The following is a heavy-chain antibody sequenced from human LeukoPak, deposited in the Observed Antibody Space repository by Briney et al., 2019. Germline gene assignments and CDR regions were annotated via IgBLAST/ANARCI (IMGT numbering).Heavy chain of an antibody. D-gene: IGHD2-15*01. J-gene: IGHJ5*02. CDR3: ARGRCGGGSCYSPWRFDP. V-gene: IGHV1-69*13. Sequence: SVKVSCKASGGTFSSYAISWVRQAPGQGLEWMGGIIPIFGTANYAQKFQGRVTITADESTSTAYMELSSLRSEDTAVYYCARGRCGGGSCYSPWRFDPWGQGTLVTVSS. CDR1: GGTFSSYA. CDR2: IIPIFGTA.